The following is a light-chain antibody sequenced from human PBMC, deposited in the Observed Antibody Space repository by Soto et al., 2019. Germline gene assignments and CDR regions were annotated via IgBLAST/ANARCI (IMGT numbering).Light chain of an antibody. CDR3: QQRYSTPYT. J-gene: IGKJ4*01. CDR1: HSISMY. CDR2: AAS. V-gene: IGKV1-39*01. Sequence: DIQMTQSPSSLSASVGDRVTITCRASHSISMYLNWYQQKPGKAPNLLISAASSLQSGVPSRFSGSGSGTDFTLTISSLQPEDFATYYCQQRYSTPYTFGGGTKVEIK.